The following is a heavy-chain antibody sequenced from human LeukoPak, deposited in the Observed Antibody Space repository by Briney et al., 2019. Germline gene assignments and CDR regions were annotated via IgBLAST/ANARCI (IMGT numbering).Heavy chain of an antibody. CDR3: ARKLV. CDR2: INGSGGIT. Sequence: PGGSLRLSCAASGFTFSSYDMNWVRQAPGKGLEWVSGINGSGGITYYADSVKGRFTISRDNSENTLYLQMKSLRAEDTAVYFCARKLVWGQGTLVTVSS. J-gene: IGHJ4*02. V-gene: IGHV3-23*01. CDR1: GFTFSSYD.